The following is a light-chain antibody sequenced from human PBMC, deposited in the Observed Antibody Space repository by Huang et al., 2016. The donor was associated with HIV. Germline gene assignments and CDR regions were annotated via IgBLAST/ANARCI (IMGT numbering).Light chain of an antibody. CDR3: QQRSDWPLT. CDR1: QSLGGN. J-gene: IGKJ4*01. CDR2: DTS. Sequence: EIVLTQSPATLSLSPGESAALFCRASQSLGGNLAWYQQRPGQAPRLLIYDTSNRATGIPSRFTGSGSGTDYTLTISSLEPEDFAVYYCQQRSDWPLTFGGGTKVDIK. V-gene: IGKV3-11*01.